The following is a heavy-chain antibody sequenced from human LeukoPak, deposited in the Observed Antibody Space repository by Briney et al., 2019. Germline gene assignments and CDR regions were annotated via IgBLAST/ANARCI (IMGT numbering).Heavy chain of an antibody. V-gene: IGHV3-23*01. Sequence: PGGSLRLSCAVSGFTFRDAAMTWVRPAPGKGLEWVSLISSSGNNAYYADSVKGRFTISRDNSKNTLSLQMNSLRVEDTAIYYCAKDIQLSTWGLGTMVTVSS. D-gene: IGHD5-24*01. CDR2: ISSSGNNA. CDR1: GFTFRDAA. J-gene: IGHJ3*01. CDR3: AKDIQLST.